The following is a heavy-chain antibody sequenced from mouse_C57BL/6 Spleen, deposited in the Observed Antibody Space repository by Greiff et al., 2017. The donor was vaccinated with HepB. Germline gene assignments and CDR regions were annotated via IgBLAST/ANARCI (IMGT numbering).Heavy chain of an antibody. CDR2: IYPGDGDT. V-gene: IGHV1-82*01. CDR1: GYSFSSSW. J-gene: IGHJ2*01. Sequence: QVQLQQSGPELVKPGALVKIPCKASGYSFSSSWLNWVKQRPGKGLEWIGRIYPGDGDTNYNGKFKGKATLTADKSSSTAYMQLSSLTSEDSAVYFCARGFIQNYGGQGTTLTVSS. CDR3: ARGFIQNY. D-gene: IGHD1-1*01.